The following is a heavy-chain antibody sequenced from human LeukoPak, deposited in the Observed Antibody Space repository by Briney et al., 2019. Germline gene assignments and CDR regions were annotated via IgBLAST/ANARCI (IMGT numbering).Heavy chain of an antibody. V-gene: IGHV1-2*02. CDR2: INPSSGGT. D-gene: IGHD1/OR15-1a*01. CDR1: GYTFTGYY. CDR3: ARDGTAGVDY. J-gene: IGHJ4*02. Sequence: ASVKVSCKASGYTFTGYYMRWVRQAPGQGLEWMGWINPSSGGTNSAQKFQGRVTMTRDTSISTAYMELSRLRSDDTAVYYCARDGTAGVDYWGQGTLVTVSS.